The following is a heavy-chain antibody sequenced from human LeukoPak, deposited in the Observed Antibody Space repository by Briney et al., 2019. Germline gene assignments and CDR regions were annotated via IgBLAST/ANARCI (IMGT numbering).Heavy chain of an antibody. Sequence: SQTLSLTCTVSGGSISSGDYYWSCTRQPPGKGLEWIGYIYYSGSTYYTPSLKSRVTISVDTSKNQFSLKLSSVTAADTAVYYCARELGDRGAGSFDYWGQGTLVTVSS. J-gene: IGHJ4*02. V-gene: IGHV4-30-4*01. D-gene: IGHD1-14*01. CDR1: GGSISSGDYY. CDR2: IYYSGST. CDR3: ARELGDRGAGSFDY.